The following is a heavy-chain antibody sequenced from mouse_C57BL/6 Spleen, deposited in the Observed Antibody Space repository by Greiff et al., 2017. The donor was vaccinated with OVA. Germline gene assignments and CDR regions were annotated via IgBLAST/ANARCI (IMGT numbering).Heavy chain of an antibody. CDR1: GCSITSGYY. D-gene: IGHD2-1*01. CDR2: ISYDGSN. V-gene: IGHV3-6*01. J-gene: IGHJ1*03. CDR3: GRDGYGNYVGFDV. Sequence: ESGPGLVKPSQSLSLTCSVTGCSITSGYYWNWIRQFPGNKLEWMGYISYDGSNNYNPSLKNRTSITRDTSKNQFFLKLSSVTTEDTATYYCGRDGYGNYVGFDVWGTGTTVTVSS.